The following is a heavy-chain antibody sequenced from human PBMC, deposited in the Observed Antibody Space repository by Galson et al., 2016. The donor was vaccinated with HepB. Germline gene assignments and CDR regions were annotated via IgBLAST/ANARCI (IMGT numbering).Heavy chain of an antibody. J-gene: IGHJ4*02. CDR1: GYTFTSYG. Sequence: SVKVSCKASGYTFTSYGISWVRQAPGQGLEWMGWISAYNGNTTYAQKLQGRVTMTTDTSTSTAYMELRSLRSDATAVYYCARNLIFAGTFDCWGQGTLVTVSS. CDR2: ISAYNGNT. CDR3: ARNLIFAGTFDC. D-gene: IGHD3-10*01. V-gene: IGHV1-18*01.